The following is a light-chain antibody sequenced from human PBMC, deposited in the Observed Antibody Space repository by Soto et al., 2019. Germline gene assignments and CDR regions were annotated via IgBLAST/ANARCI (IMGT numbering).Light chain of an antibody. V-gene: IGKV3-15*01. CDR1: QSVNSN. CDR3: QKYNFWLPLT. J-gene: IGKJ4*01. Sequence: EIVMTQSPATLSVSPGERATLSCRASQSVNSNLAWYRQKPGQAPSLLISDASTRATGVPARFSGSGSGTEFNLTISSLQSEDSGIYYCQKYNFWLPLTFGGGTKVEIK. CDR2: DAS.